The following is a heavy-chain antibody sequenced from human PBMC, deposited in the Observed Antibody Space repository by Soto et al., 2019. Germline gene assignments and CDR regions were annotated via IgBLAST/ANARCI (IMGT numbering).Heavy chain of an antibody. J-gene: IGHJ4*02. CDR3: VKGAWLDY. V-gene: IGHV3-23*01. Sequence: GGSLRLFCAASGFTFSTFDMTWVRQAPGKGLEWVSLMRGTAGSTYYADSVKGRFTISRDNSKNTLYLQMNSLRAEDTAVYFCVKGAWLDYWGQGNMVTVSS. CDR2: MRGTAGST. CDR1: GFTFSTFD.